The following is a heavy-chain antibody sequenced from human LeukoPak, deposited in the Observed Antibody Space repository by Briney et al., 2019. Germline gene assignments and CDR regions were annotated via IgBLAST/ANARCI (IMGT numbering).Heavy chain of an antibody. CDR3: ARSLRAFDI. CDR1: GASFSGYY. Sequence: SETLSLTCTVSGASFSGYYWGWIRQPPGKGLEWIGYIFYSGSTNYNASLKSRVAISLDTSKKQFSLKLSFVTAADTAVYYCARSLRAFDIWGQGTMVTVSS. J-gene: IGHJ3*02. CDR2: IFYSGST. V-gene: IGHV4-59*08.